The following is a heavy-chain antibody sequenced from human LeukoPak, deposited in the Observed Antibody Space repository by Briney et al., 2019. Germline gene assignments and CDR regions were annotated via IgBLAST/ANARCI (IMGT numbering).Heavy chain of an antibody. CDR2: VSPNSGNT. CDR3: ARVPLGSQIDSSGYYSPDY. D-gene: IGHD3-22*01. CDR1: GYTFTSYD. V-gene: IGHV1-8*01. Sequence: ASVKVSCKASGYTFTSYDLNWVRQATGQGLEWMGWVSPNSGNTGYAQKFQGRVTMTRDTSTSTVYMELSSLRSEDTAVYYCARVPLGSQIDSSGYYSPDYWGQGTLVTVSS. J-gene: IGHJ4*02.